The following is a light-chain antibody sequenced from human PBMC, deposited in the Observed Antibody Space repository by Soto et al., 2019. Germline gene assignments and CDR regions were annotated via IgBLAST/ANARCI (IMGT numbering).Light chain of an antibody. CDR3: QQYFNWPKT. CDR1: QSVSSSY. J-gene: IGKJ5*01. Sequence: EIVLTQSPGTLSLSPGERATLSCRASQSVSSSYLAWYQQKPGQAPRLLMYDVSDRATGIPARFSGSGSGTDFTLSISSLEPEDFAVYFCQQYFNWPKTFGQGTRLENK. V-gene: IGKV3D-20*02. CDR2: DVS.